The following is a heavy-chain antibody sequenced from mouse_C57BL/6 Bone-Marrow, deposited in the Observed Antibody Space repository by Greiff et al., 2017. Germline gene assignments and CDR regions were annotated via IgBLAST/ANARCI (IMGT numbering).Heavy chain of an antibody. Sequence: VQLKESGAELVRPGASVKLSCTASGFNIKDDYMHWVKQTPEQGLEWIGWIDPENGDTEYASKFQGKATITADTSSNTAYLQLSSLTSEDTAVYYCTTPYYYGSYYYAMDYWGQGTSVTVSS. CDR1: GFNIKDDY. V-gene: IGHV14-4*01. D-gene: IGHD1-1*01. CDR3: TTPYYYGSYYYAMDY. J-gene: IGHJ4*01. CDR2: IDPENGDT.